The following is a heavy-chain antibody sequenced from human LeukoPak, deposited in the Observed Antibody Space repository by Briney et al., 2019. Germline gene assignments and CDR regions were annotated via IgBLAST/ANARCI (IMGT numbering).Heavy chain of an antibody. Sequence: SETLSLTCTVSGGSISSGSYSWSWIRQPAGKGLEWIGRIYTSGSTNYNPSLKSQVTISVDTSKNQFSLKLSSVTAADTAVYYCARETSQKGAHYMDVWGKGTTVTISS. CDR2: IYTSGST. CDR3: ARETSQKGAHYMDV. CDR1: GGSISSGSYS. J-gene: IGHJ6*03. D-gene: IGHD3-16*01. V-gene: IGHV4-61*02.